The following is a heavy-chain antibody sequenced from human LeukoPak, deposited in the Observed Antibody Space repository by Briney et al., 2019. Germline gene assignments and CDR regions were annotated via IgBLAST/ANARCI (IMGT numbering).Heavy chain of an antibody. V-gene: IGHV4-4*02. D-gene: IGHD6-19*01. CDR2: VHHGGAS. CDR1: GDSITSHSW. CDR3: ASHVTVLGTRGFDF. Sequence: SETLSLTCAVSGDSITSHSWWSWVRQPPGKGLEWIGEVHHGGASNYDPSLESRVTISVDKTKNRFSLNLRSVTAADTATYYCASHVTVLGTRGFDFWAGEPWSPS. J-gene: IGHJ4*02.